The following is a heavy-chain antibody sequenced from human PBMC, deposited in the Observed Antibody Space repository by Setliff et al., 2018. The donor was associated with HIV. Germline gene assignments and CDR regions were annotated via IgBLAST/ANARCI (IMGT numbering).Heavy chain of an antibody. V-gene: IGHV4-61*08. D-gene: IGHD6-19*01. CDR3: ARDPNTGWYYLDF. J-gene: IGHJ4*02. CDR1: GDSGTSGDYY. Sequence: PSETLSLTCTVSGDSGTSGDYYWNWLRQPPGKGLEWIGHINTSGSTKYNPSLKSRLTMSVDSSGNQFSLTLTSVTAADTAVYYCARDPNTGWYYLDFWGPGALVTVSS. CDR2: INTSGST.